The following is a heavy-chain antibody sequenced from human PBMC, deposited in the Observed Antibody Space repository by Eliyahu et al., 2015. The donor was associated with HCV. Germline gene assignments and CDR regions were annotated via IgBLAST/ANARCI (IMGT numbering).Heavy chain of an antibody. D-gene: IGHD2-15*01. CDR3: ARTVRITSYCSGGSCYGMDV. V-gene: IGHV1-69*01. CDR2: IIPILGTA. J-gene: IGHJ6*02. Sequence: QMQLVQSGAEVKKPGSSVKVSCKASGGAFSNYAISWVRQAPGQGLEWMGGIIPILGTANYAQKFQGRITITADESTSTAYMDLSSLRSEDTAVYYCARTVRITSYCSGGSCYGMDVWGQGTTVTVSS. CDR1: GGAFSNYA.